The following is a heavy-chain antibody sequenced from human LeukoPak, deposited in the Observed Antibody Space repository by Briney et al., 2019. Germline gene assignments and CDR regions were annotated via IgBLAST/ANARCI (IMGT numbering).Heavy chain of an antibody. CDR1: GGTFSSYA. V-gene: IGHV1-69*13. Sequence: ASVKVSCKASGGTFSSYAISWVRQAPGQGLEWMGGIIPIFGTANYAQKFQGRVTITADESTSTAYMELSSLRSEDTAVYYCARYTVGASIYFQHWGQGTLVTVSS. J-gene: IGHJ1*01. D-gene: IGHD1-26*01. CDR3: ARYTVGASIYFQH. CDR2: IIPIFGTA.